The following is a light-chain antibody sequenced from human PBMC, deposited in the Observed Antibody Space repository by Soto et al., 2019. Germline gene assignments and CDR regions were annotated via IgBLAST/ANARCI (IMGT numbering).Light chain of an antibody. CDR2: AAS. V-gene: IGKV1-27*01. Sequence: DIQMTQSPSSLSASVGDRVTITCRASQGISNYLAWYQQKPGKVPKLLIYAASTLQSGVPSRFSGSGSGTDFTLTISSLQPEDVATYYCQKHSETFGQGTKVEIK. J-gene: IGKJ1*01. CDR1: QGISNY. CDR3: QKHSET.